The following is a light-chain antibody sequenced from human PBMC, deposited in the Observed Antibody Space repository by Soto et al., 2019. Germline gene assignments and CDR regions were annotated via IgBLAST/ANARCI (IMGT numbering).Light chain of an antibody. CDR3: QQLSHWPFT. J-gene: IGKJ3*01. V-gene: IGKV3-11*01. Sequence: EIVLTQSPATLSLSPGERATLSCRASQSVGIYLAWYQQKPGQAPRLLIYDASKRATGIPARFSGSGSGTDFTLTISSLEPEDFALYYCQQLSHWPFTFGPGTKVDIK. CDR1: QSVGIY. CDR2: DAS.